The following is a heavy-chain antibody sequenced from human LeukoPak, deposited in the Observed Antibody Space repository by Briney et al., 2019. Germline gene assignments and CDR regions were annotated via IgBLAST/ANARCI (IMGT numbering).Heavy chain of an antibody. Sequence: GGSLRLSCAASGFTFSSYGMHWVRQAPGKGLEWVAVISYDGSNKYHADSVKGRFTISRDNSKNTLYLQMNSLRAEDTAVYYCAKAGYNYYDSSGYYYFDYWGQGTLVTVSS. D-gene: IGHD3-22*01. CDR3: AKAGYNYYDSSGYYYFDY. CDR1: GFTFSSYG. J-gene: IGHJ4*02. CDR2: ISYDGSNK. V-gene: IGHV3-30*18.